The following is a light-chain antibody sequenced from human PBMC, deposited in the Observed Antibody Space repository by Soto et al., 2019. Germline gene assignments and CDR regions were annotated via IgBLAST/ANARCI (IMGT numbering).Light chain of an antibody. Sequence: VRMQSPGTVSLSLGERATLSCRASQSISSNLAWYQQKPGQAPRLLMFRTSNRATGIPDRFSGSGSGTDFTLTISRLEPEDFAVYYCQQYGSSGTFGQGTKVDIK. J-gene: IGKJ1*01. CDR1: QSISSN. CDR2: RTS. V-gene: IGKV3-20*01. CDR3: QQYGSSGT.